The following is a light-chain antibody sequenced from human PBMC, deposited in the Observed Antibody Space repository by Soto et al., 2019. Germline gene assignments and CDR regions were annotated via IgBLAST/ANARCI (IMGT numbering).Light chain of an antibody. CDR2: EGS. J-gene: IGLJ3*02. Sequence: QSALTQPASVSGSPGQSITISCTGTSSGVGSYNLVSWYQQHPGKAPKLMIYEGSKRPSGVSNRISGSKSGNTASLTISGLQAEDEADYYCCSYAGSSTWVFGGGTKLTVL. V-gene: IGLV2-23*01. CDR3: CSYAGSSTWV. CDR1: SSGVGSYNL.